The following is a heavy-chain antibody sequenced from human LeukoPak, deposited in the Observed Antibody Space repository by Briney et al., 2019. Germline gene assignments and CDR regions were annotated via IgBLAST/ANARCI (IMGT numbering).Heavy chain of an antibody. CDR3: AKDKRGSSGWYDH. CDR1: GFTVSSNY. V-gene: IGHV3-53*05. Sequence: GGSLRLSCAASGFTVSSNYMSWVLQAPGEGLEWVSFIHSGVSTYYADSVKGRLTISRDNSKNTVYLEMNSLRDEDTAVYYCAKDKRGSSGWYDHWGQGTLVIVSS. J-gene: IGHJ5*02. CDR2: IHSGVST. D-gene: IGHD6-19*01.